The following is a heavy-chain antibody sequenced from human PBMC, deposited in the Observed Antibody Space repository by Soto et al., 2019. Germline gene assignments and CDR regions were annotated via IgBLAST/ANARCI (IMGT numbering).Heavy chain of an antibody. J-gene: IGHJ4*02. CDR1: GFTFSSYA. CDR2: ISGSGGST. Sequence: GGSLRLSCAASGFTFSSYAMSWVRQAPGKGLEWVSAISGSGGSTYYADSVKGRFTISRDNAKNSLYLQMNSLRAEDTAVYYCARDAAGEDYFDYWGQGTLVTVSS. V-gene: IGHV3-23*01. CDR3: ARDAAGEDYFDY. D-gene: IGHD2-15*01.